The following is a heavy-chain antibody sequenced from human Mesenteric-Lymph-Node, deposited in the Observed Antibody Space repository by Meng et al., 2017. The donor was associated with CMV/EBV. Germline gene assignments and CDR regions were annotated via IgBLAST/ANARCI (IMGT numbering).Heavy chain of an antibody. CDR3: AREDGSGSFSRWFDS. V-gene: IGHV4-30-4*01. CDR2: VFHSGST. D-gene: IGHD3-10*01. Sequence: GGSITSSDYFWTWIRQAPGKGPEWIGHVFHSGSTYSIPSLRGRVIMSLDTSKNQFSLKLTSVTAADTAVYFCAREDGSGSFSRWFDSWGPGTLVTVSS. CDR1: GGSITSSDYF. J-gene: IGHJ5*01.